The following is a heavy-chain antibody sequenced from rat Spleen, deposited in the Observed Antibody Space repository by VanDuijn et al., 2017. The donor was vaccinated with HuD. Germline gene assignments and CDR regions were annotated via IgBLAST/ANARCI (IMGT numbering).Heavy chain of an antibody. Sequence: EVQLVESGGGLVQPGRSLKLSCAASGFIFSNYNLAWVRQAPTKGLEWVASISPSGGSTYYRDSVKGRFTISRDNAKSTLYLQMDSLRSEDTASYYCARHTTVVTWYFDFWGPGTMVTVSS. V-gene: IGHV5-25*01. CDR1: GFIFSNYN. CDR2: ISPSGGST. CDR3: ARHTTVVTWYFDF. J-gene: IGHJ1*01. D-gene: IGHD1-1*01.